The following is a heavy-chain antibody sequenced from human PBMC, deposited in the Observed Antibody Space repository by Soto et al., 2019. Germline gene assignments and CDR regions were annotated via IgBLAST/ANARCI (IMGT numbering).Heavy chain of an antibody. V-gene: IGHV3-30-3*01. Sequence: GGSLRLSCAASGFTFSSYAMHWVRQAPGKGLEWVAVISYDGSNKYYADSVKGRFTISRDNSKNTLYLQMNSLRAEDTAVYYCASTVAGRGVYYYGMDVWGQGTTVTVSS. J-gene: IGHJ6*02. CDR3: ASTVAGRGVYYYGMDV. CDR2: ISYDGSNK. CDR1: GFTFSSYA. D-gene: IGHD6-19*01.